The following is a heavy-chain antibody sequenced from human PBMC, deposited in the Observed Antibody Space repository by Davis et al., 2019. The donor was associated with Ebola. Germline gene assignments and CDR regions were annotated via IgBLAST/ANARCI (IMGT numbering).Heavy chain of an antibody. CDR2: ISYDGSNK. Sequence: GESLKISCAASGFTFSSYAMSWVRQAPGKGLEWVAVISYDGSNKYYADSVKGRFTISRDNSKNTLYLQMNSLRAEDTAVYYCARAGADIVVVPAARSTNYYYYYMDVWGKGTTVTVSS. J-gene: IGHJ6*03. CDR3: ARAGADIVVVPAARSTNYYYYYMDV. V-gene: IGHV3-30*14. CDR1: GFTFSSYA. D-gene: IGHD2-2*01.